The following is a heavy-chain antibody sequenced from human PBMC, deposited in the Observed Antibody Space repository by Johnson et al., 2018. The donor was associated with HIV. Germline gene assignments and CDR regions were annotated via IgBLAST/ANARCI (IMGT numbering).Heavy chain of an antibody. CDR3: AKVLRRDCSGGSCSDGLDM. J-gene: IGHJ3*02. Sequence: VQLVESGGRLVQPGRSLRLSCVTSGFSFDDYAMHWVRQAPGKGLEWVSSISWNSGSIGYADSVKGRFTISRDNSKNTLYLQMNSLRAEDTALYYCAKVLRRDCSGGSCSDGLDMWGQGTMVTVSS. CDR2: ISWNSGSI. V-gene: IGHV3-9*01. CDR1: GFSFDDYA. D-gene: IGHD2-15*01.